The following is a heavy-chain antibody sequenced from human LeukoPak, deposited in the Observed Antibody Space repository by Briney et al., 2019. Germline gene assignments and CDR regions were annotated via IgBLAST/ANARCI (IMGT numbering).Heavy chain of an antibody. D-gene: IGHD2-2*01. CDR3: ARARITSPFYFDY. Sequence: GGSLRLSCTASGFAFDEHGMSWVRQVPGKGLEWVCGINWSGGSTGYADPLRGRFTISRDNAKNSLYLQMDSLRAEDTALYYCARARITSPFYFDYCGQGTLVTVSS. CDR1: GFAFDEHG. J-gene: IGHJ4*02. V-gene: IGHV3-20*04. CDR2: INWSGGST.